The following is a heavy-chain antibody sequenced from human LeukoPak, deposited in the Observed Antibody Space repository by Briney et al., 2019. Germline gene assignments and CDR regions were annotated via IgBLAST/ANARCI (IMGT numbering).Heavy chain of an antibody. D-gene: IGHD2-2*01. CDR2: IKQDGSEK. Sequence: GGSLRLSCAASGFLLSRYWMSWIRQAPGKGLEWVANIKQDGSEKHYIDSVKGRFTISRDNAKNSMYLQMNSLRAEDTAVYYCARDRCSSTSCYVTYWGQGTLVTVSS. CDR3: ARDRCSSTSCYVTY. J-gene: IGHJ4*02. V-gene: IGHV3-7*01. CDR1: GFLLSRYW.